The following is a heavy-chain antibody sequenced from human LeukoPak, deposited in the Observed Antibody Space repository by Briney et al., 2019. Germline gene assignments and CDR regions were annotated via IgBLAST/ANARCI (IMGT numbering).Heavy chain of an antibody. CDR1: GFTFSSYS. V-gene: IGHV3-21*01. J-gene: IGHJ5*02. D-gene: IGHD2-2*01. CDR2: ISSSSSYI. Sequence: PGGFLRLSCAASGFTFSSYSMNWVRQAPGKGLEWVSSISSSSSYIYYADSVKGRFTISRDNAKNSLYLQMNSLRAEDTAVYYCARGSVPAATSDNWFDPWGQGTLVTVSS. CDR3: ARGSVPAATSDNWFDP.